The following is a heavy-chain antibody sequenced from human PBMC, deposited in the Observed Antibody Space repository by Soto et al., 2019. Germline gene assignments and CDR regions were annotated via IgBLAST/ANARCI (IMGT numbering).Heavy chain of an antibody. CDR1: GFTFSSYW. D-gene: IGHD6-6*01. CDR2: IKQDGSEK. CDR3: ARVQYSSSYQIDY. J-gene: IGHJ4*02. V-gene: IGHV3-7*01. Sequence: EVQLVESGGGLVQPGGSLRLSCAASGFTFSSYWMSWVRQAPGKGLEWVANIKQDGSEKYYVDSVKGRFTISRDNAKNSLYLQMNSLRAEDTAVYYCARVQYSSSYQIDYWGQGTLVTVSS.